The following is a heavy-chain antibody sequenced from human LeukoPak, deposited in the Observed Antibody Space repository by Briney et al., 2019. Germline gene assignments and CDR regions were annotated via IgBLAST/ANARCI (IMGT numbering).Heavy chain of an antibody. V-gene: IGHV5-51*01. J-gene: IGHJ6*03. CDR1: GFIFSDNW. CDR2: IYPGKSDI. D-gene: IGHD6-6*01. CDR3: ARLGSSSPSYMDV. Sequence: GESLKISCQTSGFIFSDNWIAGVRQMPGKGLEWLGFIYPGKSDIRYSPSFQGQVTISADNSMSTAYLQWSSLKASDTAMYCCARLGSSSPSYMDVWGKGTTVTVSS.